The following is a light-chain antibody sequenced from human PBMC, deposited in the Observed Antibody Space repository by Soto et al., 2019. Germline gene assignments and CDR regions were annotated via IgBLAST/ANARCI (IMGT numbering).Light chain of an antibody. V-gene: IGLV2-14*03. J-gene: IGLJ2*01. CDR3: SSYTASITLV. CDR2: DVS. Sequence: QSVLTQPASVSGSPGQSITISCTGTSSDVGNYDSVSWYQHHPGRVPKLLIYDVSDRPSGVSNRFSGSKSGNTASLTISGLQAEDEADYYCSSYTASITLVFGGGTKLTVL. CDR1: SSDVGNYDS.